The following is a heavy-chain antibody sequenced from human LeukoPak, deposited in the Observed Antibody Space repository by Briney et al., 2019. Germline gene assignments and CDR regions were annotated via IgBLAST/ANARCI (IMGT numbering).Heavy chain of an antibody. D-gene: IGHD6-13*01. CDR2: ISGSGDST. Sequence: GGSLRLSCAASGFTFGSYAMRWVRQAPEKGLEWVSTISGSGDSTYYADSVKGRFTFSRDNSKNTLYLQMNSLRAEDTAVYFCAKEYNSRWYGSTYGMDVWGQGTTVTVSS. CDR3: AKEYNSRWYGSTYGMDV. V-gene: IGHV3-23*01. CDR1: GFTFGSYA. J-gene: IGHJ6*02.